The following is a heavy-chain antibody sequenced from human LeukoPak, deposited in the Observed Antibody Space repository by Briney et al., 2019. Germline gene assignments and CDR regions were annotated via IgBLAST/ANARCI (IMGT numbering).Heavy chain of an antibody. D-gene: IGHD3-3*01. J-gene: IGHJ3*02. CDR2: ISWNSGSI. CDR3: TTRITIFGVAQDAFDI. CDR1: GFTFDDYA. Sequence: GGSLRLSCAVSGFTFDDYAMHWVRHAPGKGLEWVSGISWNSGSIGYADSVKGRFTISRDNAKNSLYLQMNSLKTEDTAVYYCTTRITIFGVAQDAFDIWGQGTMVTVSS. V-gene: IGHV3-9*01.